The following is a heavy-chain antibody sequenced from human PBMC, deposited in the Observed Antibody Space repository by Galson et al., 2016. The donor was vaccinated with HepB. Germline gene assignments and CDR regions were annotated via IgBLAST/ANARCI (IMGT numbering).Heavy chain of an antibody. CDR1: GFTFSAFA. CDR2: ISPAGAGR. V-gene: IGHV3-30*04. CDR3: ARFIASPWNDYYYYGMDI. Sequence: SLRLSCAASGFTFSAFAMHWVRQAPGKGLEWVTAISPAGAGRHYAGSVKGRFTISRDNYKNVLSLQMNSLRPEDTAVYYCARFIASPWNDYYYYGMDIWGKGTTVTVSS. J-gene: IGHJ6*04. D-gene: IGHD1-1*01.